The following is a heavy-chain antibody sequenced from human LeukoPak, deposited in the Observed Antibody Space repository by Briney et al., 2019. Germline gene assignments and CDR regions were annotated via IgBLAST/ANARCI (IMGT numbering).Heavy chain of an antibody. Sequence: GGSLRLSCAVSGFSFTNFWMSWVRQAPGKGLEWVSVIYSGGSTYYADSVKGRFTISRDNSKNTLYLQMNSLRAEDTAVYYCARESGDGYNPFDYWGQGTLVTVSS. CDR2: IYSGGST. D-gene: IGHD5-24*01. V-gene: IGHV3-66*02. CDR3: ARESGDGYNPFDY. J-gene: IGHJ4*02. CDR1: GFSFTNFW.